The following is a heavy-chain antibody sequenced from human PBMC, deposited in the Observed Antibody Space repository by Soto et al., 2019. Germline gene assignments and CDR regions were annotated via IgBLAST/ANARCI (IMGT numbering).Heavy chain of an antibody. V-gene: IGHV3-30*18. D-gene: IGHD3-10*01. CDR3: AKGEVRGIIPSYFDY. CDR2: ISNDGSNE. J-gene: IGHJ4*02. CDR1: GFTLSTYR. Sequence: GGSLRLSCAASGFTLSTYRMTWVRQAPGKGLEWVARISNDGSNEYYVDSVKGRFTISRDNSKNTLYLQMDSLRAEDTAVYYCAKGEVRGIIPSYFDYWGLGTLVTVSS.